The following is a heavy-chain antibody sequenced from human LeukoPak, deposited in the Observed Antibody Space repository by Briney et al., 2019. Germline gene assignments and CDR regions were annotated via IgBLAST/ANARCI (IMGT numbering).Heavy chain of an antibody. V-gene: IGHV1-69*04. CDR3: ATIPIAAADTGRDY. J-gene: IGHJ4*02. CDR2: IIPIVGRI. Sequence: ASVKVSCKASGGFSSYAVHWVRQTAGQGLEWMGRIIPIVGRIHSAQKFQGRVTITADKSTSTAYMQLSSLTSDDTAVYYCATIPIAAADTGRDYWGQGTLVTVSS. D-gene: IGHD6-13*01. CDR1: GGFSSYA.